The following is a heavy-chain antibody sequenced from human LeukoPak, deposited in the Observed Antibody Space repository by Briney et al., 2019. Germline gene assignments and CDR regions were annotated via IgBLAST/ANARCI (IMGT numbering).Heavy chain of an antibody. J-gene: IGHJ4*02. CDR1: GFTFSSYP. CDR3: ARDRPNFTGDGDYDFDY. Sequence: GGSLRLSCAASGFTFSSYPLLWVRQAPGKGLEWVTLISYDGSKIYYADSVKGRFTISRDNTKNSLYLQMNSLTAEDTAVYYCARDRPNFTGDGDYDFDYWGQGTLVTVSS. V-gene: IGHV3-30-3*01. CDR2: ISYDGSKI. D-gene: IGHD2-21*02.